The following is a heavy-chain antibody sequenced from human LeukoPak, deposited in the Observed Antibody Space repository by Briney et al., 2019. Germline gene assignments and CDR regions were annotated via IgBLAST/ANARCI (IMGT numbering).Heavy chain of an antibody. D-gene: IGHD1-14*01. CDR3: ARGYGPPPYYFDY. J-gene: IGHJ4*02. CDR2: ISSSSSYI. Sequence: KSGGSLRLSCAASGFTFSSYSMNWVRQAPGKGLEWVSSISSSSSYIYYADSVKGRFTISRDNAKNSLYLQMSSLRAEDTAVYYCARGYGPPPYYFDYWGQGTLVTVSS. V-gene: IGHV3-21*01. CDR1: GFTFSSYS.